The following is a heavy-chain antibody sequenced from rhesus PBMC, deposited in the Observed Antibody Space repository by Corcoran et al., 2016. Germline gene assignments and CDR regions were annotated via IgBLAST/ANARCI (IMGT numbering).Heavy chain of an antibody. CDR2: IFYAGDRP. CDR3: TSDAGWGRLDS. J-gene: IGHJ6*01. CDR1: GFPFSIYW. V-gene: IGHV3S42*01. Sequence: EVQLVESGGGLAEPGGYLRLSCAATGFPFSIYWMSWGRKTPGKGLEWISLIFYAGDRPFFANPVTGRFSISIDNSKNTLSLRGNSLRAERTSVYFCTSDAGWGRLDSWGQGVVVTVSP. D-gene: IGHD1-44*01.